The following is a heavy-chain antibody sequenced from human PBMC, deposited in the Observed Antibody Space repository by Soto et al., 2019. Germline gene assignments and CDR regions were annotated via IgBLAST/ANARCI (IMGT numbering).Heavy chain of an antibody. CDR2: IHYSGTT. Sequence: SDTRSLTCTFSVYSITAVFHYWAFIRQHPEKCLEWLGYIHYSGTTDYNPSLKIRLTVSVDTSKNKFSLSLSSVKAAETAIYYCAELNENYWNLSIWGSGNLVNVSS. CDR3: AELNENYWNLSI. D-gene: IGHD1-1*01. J-gene: IGHJ2*01. CDR1: VYSITAVFHY. V-gene: IGHV4-31*03.